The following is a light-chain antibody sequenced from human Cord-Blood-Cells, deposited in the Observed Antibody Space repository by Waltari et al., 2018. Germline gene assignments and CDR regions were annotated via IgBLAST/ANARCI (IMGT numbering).Light chain of an antibody. Sequence: DLQMTQSPSSLSASVGDSVTITCRASPIISSYLNWYQQKPGKAPKLLIYAASSLQIGVPSRFSGSVSETEFTLTISSLQPEDFATYYCQQSYSTPRTFGQGTKVEIK. V-gene: IGKV1-39*01. CDR2: AAS. CDR1: PIISSY. CDR3: QQSYSTPRT. J-gene: IGKJ1*01.